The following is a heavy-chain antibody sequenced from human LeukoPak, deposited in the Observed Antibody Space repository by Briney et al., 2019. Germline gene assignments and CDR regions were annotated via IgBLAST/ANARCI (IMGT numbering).Heavy chain of an antibody. CDR1: GYSISSGYY. Sequence: PSETLSLTCTVSGYSISSGYYWGWIRQPPGKRLEWIGSIYHSGSTYYNPSLKSRVTISVDTSKNQFSLKLSSVTAADTAVYYCARALVVAATGDAFDIWGQGTMVTVSS. CDR3: ARALVVAATGDAFDI. D-gene: IGHD2-15*01. V-gene: IGHV4-38-2*02. J-gene: IGHJ3*02. CDR2: IYHSGST.